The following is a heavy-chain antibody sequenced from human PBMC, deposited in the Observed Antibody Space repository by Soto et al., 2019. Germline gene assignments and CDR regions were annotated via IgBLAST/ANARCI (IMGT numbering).Heavy chain of an antibody. V-gene: IGHV3-11*01. D-gene: IGHD3-3*01. CDR1: GFTFSDYS. Sequence: QVPLVESGGGLVKPGGSLRLSCAASGFTFSDYSMSWIRQAPGKGLEWVSYISSSGSTIYYADSVKGRFTISRDNAKNSLYLQMNSLRAEDTAVYYCARVERGITIFGVVIPPFDYWGQGTLVTVSS. CDR3: ARVERGITIFGVVIPPFDY. CDR2: ISSSGSTI. J-gene: IGHJ4*02.